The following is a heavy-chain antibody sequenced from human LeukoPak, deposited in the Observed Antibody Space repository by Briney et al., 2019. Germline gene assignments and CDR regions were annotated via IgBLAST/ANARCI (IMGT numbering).Heavy chain of an antibody. V-gene: IGHV4-39*07. CDR3: ARFRLPAIAARTY. D-gene: IGHD6-6*01. J-gene: IGHJ4*02. CDR2: AFYSGST. Sequence: SETLSLTCTASGGSIDSSNYYWGWIRQPPGKGLEWIGNAFYSGSTYYSPSLKSRVTISLDTSKSQSSLKLNSVTAADTALYYCARFRLPAIAARTYWGQGTPVTVSS. CDR1: GGSIDSSNYY.